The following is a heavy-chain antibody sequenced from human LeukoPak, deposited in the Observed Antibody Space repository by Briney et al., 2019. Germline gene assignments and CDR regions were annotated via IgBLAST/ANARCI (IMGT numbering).Heavy chain of an antibody. Sequence: GGSLRLSCTASGFTFSTSDMHWVRHAPGKGLEWVSPIETVDNTYYADSVKGRFTISRENAWNSLFLQMNSLRDGDTAVYYCIRIRTGEHQYGMDVWGQGTTVTVSS. V-gene: IGHV3-13*01. J-gene: IGHJ6*02. D-gene: IGHD7-27*01. CDR3: IRIRTGEHQYGMDV. CDR1: GFTFSTSD. CDR2: IETVDNT.